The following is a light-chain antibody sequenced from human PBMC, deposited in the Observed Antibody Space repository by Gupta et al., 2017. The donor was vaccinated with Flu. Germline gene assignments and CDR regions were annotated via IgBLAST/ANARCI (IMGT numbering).Light chain of an antibody. CDR3: QQYNSYPLT. J-gene: IGKJ4*01. V-gene: IGKV1-5*03. CDR2: KAS. Sequence: QMTKSPSTLSASVRDRVTITCRASQIISTWLAWYQQKPGKAPKLLIYKASTLESGVPSRFSGSGSGTEFTLTISSLQPDDFAIYYCQQYNSYPLTFGGGTKVEIK. CDR1: QIISTW.